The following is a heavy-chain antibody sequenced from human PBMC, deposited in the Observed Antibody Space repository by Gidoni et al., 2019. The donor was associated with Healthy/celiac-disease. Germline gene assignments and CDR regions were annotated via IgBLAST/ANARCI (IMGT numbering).Heavy chain of an antibody. Sequence: EVQLVESGGGLVQPGGSLKLSCAASGFTFSGSAMHWVRQASGKGLEWVGRIRSKANSYATAYAASVKGRFTISRDDSKNTAYLQMNSLKTEDTAVYYCTRTSSYGYYWGQGTLVTVSS. CDR2: IRSKANSYAT. J-gene: IGHJ4*02. CDR3: TRTSSYGYY. CDR1: GFTFSGSA. D-gene: IGHD5-18*01. V-gene: IGHV3-73*02.